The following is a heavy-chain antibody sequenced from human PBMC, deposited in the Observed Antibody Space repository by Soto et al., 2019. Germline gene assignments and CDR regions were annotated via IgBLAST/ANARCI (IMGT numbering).Heavy chain of an antibody. Sequence: SETLSLTCDVSSYSAAPGGNWGWMRQPPGAGLGWLGSLHRIGPTYYRPSLRSRLATSTDLSKSQVSLRMASVTAADTAIYYCINSGGISRADSWGRGILVTVS. J-gene: IGHJ5*01. V-gene: IGHV4-38-2*01. CDR3: INSGGISRADS. CDR1: SYSAAPGGN. D-gene: IGHD3-16*02. CDR2: LHRIGPT.